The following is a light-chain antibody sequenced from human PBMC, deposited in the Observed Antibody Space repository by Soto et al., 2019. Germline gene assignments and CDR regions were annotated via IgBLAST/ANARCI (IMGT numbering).Light chain of an antibody. CDR3: QQTYDSLVS. Sequence: DIQMTQSPPSLSASVGDRVTITCRASQTISDYLHWYQQKPGKAPTLLIYGSSSLQTGVPPRLSGSGSGTEFTLTISSLQPEDFGTYYCQQTYDSLVSFGGGTKVDLK. V-gene: IGKV1-39*01. CDR1: QTISDY. CDR2: GSS. J-gene: IGKJ4*01.